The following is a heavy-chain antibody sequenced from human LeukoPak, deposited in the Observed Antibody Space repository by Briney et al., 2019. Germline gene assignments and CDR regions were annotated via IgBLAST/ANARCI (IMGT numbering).Heavy chain of an antibody. CDR3: AKALSGDYEHWFDP. CDR2: ISGSGGST. V-gene: IGHV3-23*01. D-gene: IGHD4-17*01. J-gene: IGHJ5*02. Sequence: PGGSLRLSXAASGFTFRSYAMSWVRQAPGKGLEWVSAISGSGGSTYYADSVKGRFTISRDNSKNTLYLQMNSLRAEDTAVYYCAKALSGDYEHWFDPWGQGTLVTVSS. CDR1: GFTFRSYA.